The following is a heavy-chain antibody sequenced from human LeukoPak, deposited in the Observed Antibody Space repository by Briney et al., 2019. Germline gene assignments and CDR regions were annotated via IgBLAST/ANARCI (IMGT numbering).Heavy chain of an antibody. J-gene: IGHJ4*02. CDR1: GGSISSHY. Sequence: SETLSLTCTVSGGSISSHYWSWIRQPPGKGLEWIGYIYYSGSTNYNPSLKSRVTISVDTSKNQFSLKLSSVTAADTAVYYCARSPSWLAGFGYWGQGTLVTVSS. CDR2: IYYSGST. CDR3: ARSPSWLAGFGY. D-gene: IGHD6-19*01. V-gene: IGHV4-59*11.